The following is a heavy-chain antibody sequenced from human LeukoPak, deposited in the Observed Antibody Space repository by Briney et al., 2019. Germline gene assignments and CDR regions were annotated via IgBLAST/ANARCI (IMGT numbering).Heavy chain of an antibody. V-gene: IGHV3-11*01. J-gene: IGHJ4*02. D-gene: IGHD3-10*01. Sequence: PGGSLRLSCAASGFTFSDYYMSWIRQAPGKGLEWVSYISSSGSTIYYADSVKGRFTISRDNAKNSLYLQMNSLRAEDTAVYYCSGSFGELTFFDYWGQGTLVTVSS. CDR3: SGSFGELTFFDY. CDR1: GFTFSDYY. CDR2: ISSSGSTI.